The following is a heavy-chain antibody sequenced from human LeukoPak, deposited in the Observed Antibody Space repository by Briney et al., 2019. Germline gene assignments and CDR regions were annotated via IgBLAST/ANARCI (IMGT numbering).Heavy chain of an antibody. D-gene: IGHD6-13*01. CDR1: GFTFSSYG. Sequence: GRSLRLSCAASGFTFSSYGMHWVRQAPGKGMEWVAVIWYDGSNKFYADSVKGRFTISRDNSKNTLYLQMNSLRAEDTAVYYCARDRAAADLDYWGQGTLVTVSS. J-gene: IGHJ4*02. CDR3: ARDRAAADLDY. V-gene: IGHV3-33*01. CDR2: IWYDGSNK.